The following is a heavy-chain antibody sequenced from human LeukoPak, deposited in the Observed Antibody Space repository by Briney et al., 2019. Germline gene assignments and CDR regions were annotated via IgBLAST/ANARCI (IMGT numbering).Heavy chain of an antibody. V-gene: IGHV4-59*01. CDR1: GGSISSYY. CDR2: IYYSGST. Sequence: KPSETLSLTCTVSGGSISSYYWSWIRQPPGKGLEWIGYIYYSGSTNYNPSLKSRVTISVDTSKNQFSLKLSSVTAADTAVYYCARYYWNYYYYYMDVWGKGTTVTVSS. J-gene: IGHJ6*03. CDR3: ARYYWNYYYYYMDV. D-gene: IGHD1-20*01.